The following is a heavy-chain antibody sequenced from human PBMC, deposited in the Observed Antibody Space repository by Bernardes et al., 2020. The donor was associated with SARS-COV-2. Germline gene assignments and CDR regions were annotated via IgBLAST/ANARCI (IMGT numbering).Heavy chain of an antibody. V-gene: IGHV1-2*04. J-gene: IGHJ3*02. Sequence: ASVKVSCKASGYMFTDYYIHWVRQAPGQGLEWMGWINPNGGGTHYAQRFQDWVTMTRDTSIKTAYMELSRLRSDDTAVYYCARDRRRAFDIWGQGTMVTVSS. CDR1: GYMFTDYY. CDR3: ARDRRRAFDI. CDR2: INPNGGGT.